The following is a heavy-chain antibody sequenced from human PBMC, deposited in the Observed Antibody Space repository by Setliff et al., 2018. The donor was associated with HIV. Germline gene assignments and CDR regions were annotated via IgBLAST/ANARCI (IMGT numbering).Heavy chain of an antibody. V-gene: IGHV3-21*06. CDR2: ISSSSNYM. J-gene: IGHJ3*02. CDR3: VRGSIGFCSGMTNCQSLFDI. CDR1: GFTLSPYT. Sequence: KPGGSLRLSCAVSGFTLSPYTMNWVRQAPGKGLEWVSSISSSSNYMAYGDSVKGRFSISRDDAKNSLYLQANSLRAEDTAVYYCVRGSIGFCSGMTNCQSLFDIWGQGTMVTVSS. D-gene: IGHD2-15*01.